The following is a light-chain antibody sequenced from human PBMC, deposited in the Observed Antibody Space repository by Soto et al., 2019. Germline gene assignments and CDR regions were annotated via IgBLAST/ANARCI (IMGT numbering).Light chain of an antibody. CDR3: SSYTSSSTRV. CDR2: EVS. V-gene: IGLV2-14*01. CDR1: SVDVGGYNY. Sequence: QSALTQPASVSGSPGQSITIYCTGTSVDVGGYNYVSWYQQHPGKAPKLMLYEVSNRPSGVSNRFSGSKSGNTASLTISGLQAEDEADYYCSSYTSSSTRVFGTGTRLTVL. J-gene: IGLJ1*01.